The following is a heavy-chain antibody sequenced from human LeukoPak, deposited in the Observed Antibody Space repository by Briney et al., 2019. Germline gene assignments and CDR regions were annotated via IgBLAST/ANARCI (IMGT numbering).Heavy chain of an antibody. D-gene: IGHD6-6*01. V-gene: IGHV3-53*05. CDR2: IYSGGDT. CDR3: AREGGSSFAFDI. Sequence: GGSLRLSCAASGFTVSGNYMSWFRQAPGKGLECVAVIYSGGDTYYADSVKGRFTISRDKSKNGLYLQMNSLRAEDTAVYYCAREGGSSFAFDIWGQGTMVTVSS. J-gene: IGHJ3*02. CDR1: GFTVSGNY.